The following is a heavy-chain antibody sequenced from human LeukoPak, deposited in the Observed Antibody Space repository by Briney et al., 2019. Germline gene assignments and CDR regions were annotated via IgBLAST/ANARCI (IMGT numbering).Heavy chain of an antibody. CDR3: ARGGYSSRVDY. V-gene: IGHV4-4*07. J-gene: IGHJ4*02. D-gene: IGHD6-13*01. Sequence: PSETLSLTCTVSGGSINNYYWSWIRQPAGKGLEWIGRIYTSGSTNYNPSLKGRVTISVDTSKNQFSLKLSSVTAADTAVYYCARGGYSSRVDYWGQGTLVTVSS. CDR1: GGSINNYY. CDR2: IYTSGST.